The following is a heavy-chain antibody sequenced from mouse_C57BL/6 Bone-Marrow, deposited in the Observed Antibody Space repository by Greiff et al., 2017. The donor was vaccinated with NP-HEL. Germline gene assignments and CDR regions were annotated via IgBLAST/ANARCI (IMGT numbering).Heavy chain of an antibody. J-gene: IGHJ4*01. CDR3: ARRGLTGTDYYAMDY. V-gene: IGHV5-9*01. Sequence: EVQLVESGGGLVKPGGSLKLSCEASGFTFSSYTMYWVRQTPEKRLEWVATISGGGGNTYYPDSVKGRFTISRDNAKNTLYLQMSSLRSEDTALYYCARRGLTGTDYYAMDYWGQGTSVTVSS. CDR2: ISGGGGNT. D-gene: IGHD4-1*01. CDR1: GFTFSSYT.